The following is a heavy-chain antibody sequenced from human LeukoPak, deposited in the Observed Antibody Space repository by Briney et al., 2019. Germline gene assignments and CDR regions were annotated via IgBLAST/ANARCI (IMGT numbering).Heavy chain of an antibody. CDR3: AREDSSTFDY. J-gene: IGHJ4*02. V-gene: IGHV3-30-3*01. CDR1: GFTFSSYA. D-gene: IGHD6-13*01. CDR2: ISYDGSDK. Sequence: GGSLRLSCAASGFTFSSYAMHWVRQAPGKGLEWVAVISYDGSDKYYADSVKGRFTISRDNSKNTLYLQMNSLRAEDTAVYYCAREDSSTFDYWGQGTLVTVS.